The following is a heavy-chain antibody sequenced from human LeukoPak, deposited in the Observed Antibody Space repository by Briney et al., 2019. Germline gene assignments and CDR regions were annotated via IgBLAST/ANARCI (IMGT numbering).Heavy chain of an antibody. J-gene: IGHJ4*02. CDR1: GFTFSSYE. D-gene: IGHD3-10*01. CDR2: ISSSGSTI. V-gene: IGHV3-48*03. Sequence: PGGSLRLSCPASGFTFSSYEMNWVRQAPGKGLEWVSYISSSGSTIYYADSVKGRFTISRDNAKNSLYLQMNSLRAEDTAVYYCAKAVSGYMLFDYWGQGTLVTVSS. CDR3: AKAVSGYMLFDY.